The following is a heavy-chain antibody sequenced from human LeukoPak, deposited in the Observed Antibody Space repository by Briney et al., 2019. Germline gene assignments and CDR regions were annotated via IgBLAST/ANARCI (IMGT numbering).Heavy chain of an antibody. Sequence: HSGGSLRLSCAASGFTFSSYAMSWVRQAPGKGLEWVSAISGSGGSTYYADSVKGRFTISRDNSKNTLYLQMNSLRAEDTAVYYCAKSVESYDFWSGYWTEGGYWGQGTLVTVSS. CDR3: AKSVESYDFWSGYWTEGGY. V-gene: IGHV3-23*01. CDR1: GFTFSSYA. CDR2: ISGSGGST. D-gene: IGHD3-3*01. J-gene: IGHJ4*02.